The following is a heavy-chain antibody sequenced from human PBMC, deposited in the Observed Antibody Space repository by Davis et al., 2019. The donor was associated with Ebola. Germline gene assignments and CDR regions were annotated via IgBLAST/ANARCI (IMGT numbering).Heavy chain of an antibody. CDR3: AKERLSTVDIVDHL. J-gene: IGHJ4*02. Sequence: GESLKISCAASGFTFSSYSMNWVRQAPGKGLEWVSAISGSGGSTYYADSVKGRFTISRDNSKNTLYLQMNSLRAEDTAVYYCAKERLSTVDIVDHLWGQGTLVTVSS. CDR1: GFTFSSYS. V-gene: IGHV3-23*01. D-gene: IGHD5-12*01. CDR2: ISGSGGST.